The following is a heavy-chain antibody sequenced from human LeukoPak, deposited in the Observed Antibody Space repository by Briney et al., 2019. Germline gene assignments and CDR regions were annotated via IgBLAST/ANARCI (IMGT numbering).Heavy chain of an antibody. CDR3: ARSQRMDV. CDR2: INSDGRSI. V-gene: IGHV3-74*01. Sequence: QPGGSLRLSCAASGFTFSSYGMHWVRQAPGKGLVWVSRINSDGRSITYADSVKGRFTISRDNAKNTLYLQMNSLRAEDAAVYYCARSQRMDVWGKGTTVTVSS. CDR1: GFTFSSYG. D-gene: IGHD2-2*01. J-gene: IGHJ6*04.